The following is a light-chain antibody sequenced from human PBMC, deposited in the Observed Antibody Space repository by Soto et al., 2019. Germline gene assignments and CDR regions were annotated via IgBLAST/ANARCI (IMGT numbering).Light chain of an antibody. CDR1: QVISSY. CDR3: QQRSNWPPIT. J-gene: IGKJ5*01. CDR2: AAS. Sequence: DIQLTQAPSFLSASAGDRVTITCGASQVISSYLAWYQQKPGRAPKLLIYAASTLQSGVPSRFSGSGSGTEFTLTINSLEPEDFAVYYCQQRSNWPPITFGQGTRLEI. V-gene: IGKV1-9*01.